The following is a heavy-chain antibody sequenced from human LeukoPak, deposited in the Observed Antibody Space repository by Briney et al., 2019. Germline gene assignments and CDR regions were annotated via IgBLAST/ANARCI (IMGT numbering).Heavy chain of an antibody. J-gene: IGHJ4*02. CDR2: IYTSGST. D-gene: IGHD5-18*01. CDR3: ARLNSLTAVDTAMAILDY. CDR1: GGSLSSYS. Sequence: SETLSLTCTVSGGSLSSYSWSWIRQPAGKGLEWIGRIYTSGSTSYNPSLTSRVSMSLDTSKNQFSLKLSSVTAADTAVYYCARLNSLTAVDTAMAILDYWGQGTLVTVSS. V-gene: IGHV4-4*07.